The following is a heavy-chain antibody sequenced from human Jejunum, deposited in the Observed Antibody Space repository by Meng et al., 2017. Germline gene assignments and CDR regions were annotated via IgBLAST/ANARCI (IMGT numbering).Heavy chain of an antibody. CDR2: IYWDDDK. CDR3: AHRSLGYISGWDNSVFDY. V-gene: IGHV2-5*02. J-gene: IGHJ4*02. Sequence: QIPLKESGPTRVKPPQTLTLTCTFSGFSLSTSGVGVGWIRQPPGKALEWLAVIYWDDDKRYSPSLKSRLTINKDTSKNQVVLTMTNMDLVDTGTYYCAHRSLGYISGWDNSVFDYWGQGTLVTVSS. CDR1: GFSLSTSGVG. D-gene: IGHD6-19*01.